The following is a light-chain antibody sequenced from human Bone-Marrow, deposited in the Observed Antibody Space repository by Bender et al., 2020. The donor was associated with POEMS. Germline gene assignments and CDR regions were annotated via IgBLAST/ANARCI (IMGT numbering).Light chain of an antibody. CDR1: SRDVGGYNY. Sequence: QSALTQPRSVSGSPGQSVTITCTETSRDVGGYNYVSWYQQHPGKAPKLVIYDVSKRPPGVPCRFSGSQSGHTASLTISGLQADDEADYYCCSYAGYSPYVFGTGTKVTVL. J-gene: IGLJ1*01. CDR3: CSYAGYSPYV. V-gene: IGLV2-11*01. CDR2: DVS.